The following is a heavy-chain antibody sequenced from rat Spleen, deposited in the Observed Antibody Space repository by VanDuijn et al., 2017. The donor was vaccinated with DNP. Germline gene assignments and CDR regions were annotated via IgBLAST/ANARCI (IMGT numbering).Heavy chain of an antibody. D-gene: IGHD1-3*01. Sequence: QIQLQQSGAELAKPGSSVMISCRASGYTFTTYYIGWIKQTTRQGLEYIGYVNTGSGGTNYNEKFKGKATLTVDKFSSTAFMQLSSLTPDDSAVYFCARDNYGSLDYWGQGVMVTVSS. CDR2: VNTGSGGT. CDR1: GYTFTTYY. V-gene: IGHV1-43*01. J-gene: IGHJ2*01. CDR3: ARDNYGSLDY.